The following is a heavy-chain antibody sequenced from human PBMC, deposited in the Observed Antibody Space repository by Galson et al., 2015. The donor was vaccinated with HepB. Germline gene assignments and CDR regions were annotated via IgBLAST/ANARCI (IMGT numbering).Heavy chain of an antibody. CDR1: GFTFSNFA. Sequence: SLRLSCAASGFTFSNFAIHWVRQAPGKGLEWVAVISYDGSNKYYADSVRGRFTISRDNVKNSMYLQMNSLRAEDTAVYYCARVADSDYGDHSHFDYWGQGTLVTVSS. CDR2: ISYDGSNK. D-gene: IGHD4-17*01. J-gene: IGHJ4*02. CDR3: ARVADSDYGDHSHFDY. V-gene: IGHV3-30*04.